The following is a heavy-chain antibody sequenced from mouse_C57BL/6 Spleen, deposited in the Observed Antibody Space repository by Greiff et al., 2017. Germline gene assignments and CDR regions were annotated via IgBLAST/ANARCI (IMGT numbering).Heavy chain of an antibody. V-gene: IGHV1-80*01. CDR2: IYPGDGDT. J-gene: IGHJ2*01. Sequence: QVQLQQSGAELVKPGASVKISCKASGYAFSSSWMNWVKQRPGKGLEWIGQIYPGDGDTNYNGKFKGKATLTADKSSSTAYMQLSSLTSEDSAVYFCAREDGSSSYYFDYWGQGTTLTVSS. CDR1: GYAFSSSW. D-gene: IGHD1-1*01. CDR3: AREDGSSSYYFDY.